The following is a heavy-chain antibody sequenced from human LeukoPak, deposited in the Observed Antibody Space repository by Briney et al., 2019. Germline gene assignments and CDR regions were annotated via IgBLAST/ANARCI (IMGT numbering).Heavy chain of an antibody. J-gene: IGHJ4*02. CDR2: INPYSGGT. Sequence: ASVKVSCKASGYTFTGYYIHWVRQAPGQGLEWLGWINPYSGGTNYAQKFQGRVAMTSDTSISPAYMELNRLRSDDTAVYYCAGGDFWRVLDYWGQGTLVTVSS. CDR3: AGGDFWRVLDY. V-gene: IGHV1-2*02. D-gene: IGHD3-3*01. CDR1: GYTFTGYY.